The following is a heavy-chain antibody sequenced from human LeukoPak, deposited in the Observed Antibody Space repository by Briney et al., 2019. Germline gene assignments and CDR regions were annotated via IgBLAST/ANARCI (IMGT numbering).Heavy chain of an antibody. Sequence: GASVKVSCKASGYTFTSYYMHWVRQAPGQGLEWMGIINPSGGSTSYAQKFQGRVTMTRDMSTSTVYMELSSLRSEDTAVYYCARDLKGSSNRPLPGGYWGQGTLVTVSS. CDR1: GYTFTSYY. J-gene: IGHJ4*02. CDR2: INPSGGST. V-gene: IGHV1-46*01. CDR3: ARDLKGSSNRPLPGGY. D-gene: IGHD4-11*01.